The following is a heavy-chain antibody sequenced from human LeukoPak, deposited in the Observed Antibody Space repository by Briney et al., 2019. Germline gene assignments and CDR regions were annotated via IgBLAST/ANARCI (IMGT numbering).Heavy chain of an antibody. CDR2: MHDSGST. J-gene: IGHJ5*02. CDR3: ARVVAAAGNNWFDP. V-gene: IGHV4-30-4*07. D-gene: IGHD6-13*01. CDR1: GGSITSGGYS. Sequence: SETLPLTCAVSGGSITSGGYSWSWIRQTPGKGLEWIAYMHDSGSTYYNPSLKSRIIISLDTSKNQVSLKLRSVTAADTAVYYCARVVAAAGNNWFDPWGQGTLVTVSS.